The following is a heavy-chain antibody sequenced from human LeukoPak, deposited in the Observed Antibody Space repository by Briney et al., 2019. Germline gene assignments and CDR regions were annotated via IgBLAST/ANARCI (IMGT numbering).Heavy chain of an antibody. CDR1: GGSTSSGSYY. CDR2: IYTSGST. CDR3: ARGERQLDAFDI. V-gene: IGHV4-61*02. Sequence: SETLSLTCTVSGGSTSSGSYYWSWIRQPAGKGLEWIGRIYTSGSTNYNPSLKSRVTISVDTSKNQFSLKLSSVTAADTAVYYCARGERQLDAFDIWGQGTMVTVSS. J-gene: IGHJ3*02. D-gene: IGHD6-13*01.